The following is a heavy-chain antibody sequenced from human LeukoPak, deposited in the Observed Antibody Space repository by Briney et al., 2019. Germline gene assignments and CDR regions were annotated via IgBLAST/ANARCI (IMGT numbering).Heavy chain of an antibody. V-gene: IGHV3-33*01. CDR1: GFTFSSYG. CDR2: IWYDGSNK. CDR3: ARGGLGNYDILTGNYKYYYYMDV. J-gene: IGHJ6*03. D-gene: IGHD3-9*01. Sequence: PGGSLRLSCAASGFTFSSYGMHWVRQAPGKGLEWVAVIWYDGSNKYYADSVKGRFTISRDNSKNTLYLQMNSLRAEDTAVYYCARGGLGNYDILTGNYKYYYYMDVWGEGTTVTVSS.